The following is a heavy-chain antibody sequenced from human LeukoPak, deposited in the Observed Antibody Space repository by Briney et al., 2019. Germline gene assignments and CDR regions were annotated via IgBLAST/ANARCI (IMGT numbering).Heavy chain of an antibody. D-gene: IGHD3-10*01. CDR3: ARDKAIGGHAGGY. J-gene: IGHJ4*02. CDR1: GYTFTSYG. CDR2: ISAYNGNT. Sequence: ASVKVSCKASGYTFTSYGIRWVRQAPGQGLEWMVWISAYNGNTNYAQKLQGRVTMTTDTSTSTAYMELRSLRSDDRAVYYCARDKAIGGHAGGYWGQGTLVTVSS. V-gene: IGHV1-18*01.